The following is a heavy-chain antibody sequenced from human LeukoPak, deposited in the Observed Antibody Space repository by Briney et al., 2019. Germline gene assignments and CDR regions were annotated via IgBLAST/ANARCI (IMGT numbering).Heavy chain of an antibody. J-gene: IGHJ4*02. D-gene: IGHD4-11*01. CDR1: GFTFSNYA. CDR2: ISGSGGST. Sequence: GGSLRLSCAASGFTFSNYAMSWVRQAPGKGLEWVSAISGSGGSTYYADSVKGRFTISRDNSMNTLYLQMNSLRGEDTAVYYCAKRPTRSYFDYWGQGTLVTVSS. V-gene: IGHV3-23*01. CDR3: AKRPTRSYFDY.